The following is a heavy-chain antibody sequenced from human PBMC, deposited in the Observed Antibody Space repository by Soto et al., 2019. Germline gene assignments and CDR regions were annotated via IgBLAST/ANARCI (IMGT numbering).Heavy chain of an antibody. D-gene: IGHD4-17*01. V-gene: IGHV2-26*01. CDR1: GFSLNNARMG. J-gene: IGHJ2*01. CDR2: IFSNDAK. Sequence: QVTLKESGPVLVNPTEPLTLTCTVSGFSLNNARMGVSWIRQTPGKALEWLAHIFSNDAKSYTTSLKSRLTISKDAFKSQVFLPLTNMDPVDTATYYCARILDTDYVHWSFDLWGRGTLVTVSS. CDR3: ARILDTDYVHWSFDL.